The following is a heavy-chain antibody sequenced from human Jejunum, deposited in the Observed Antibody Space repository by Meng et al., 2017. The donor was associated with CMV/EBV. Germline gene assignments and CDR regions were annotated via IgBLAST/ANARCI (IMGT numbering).Heavy chain of an antibody. D-gene: IGHD2-2*01. V-gene: IGHV2-5*02. Sequence: HITLQEPGPTLVNPPQTLTPTCTFPGFSLSTGGVGVGWIRQPPGKALEYLALIYWDNDKFYSPSLKSRLTIAKDTPKNQVVLTMTNMDPVDTATYYCALFTRSWFDPWGQGTLVTVSS. J-gene: IGHJ5*02. CDR1: GFSLSTGGVG. CDR2: IYWDNDK. CDR3: ALFTRSWFDP.